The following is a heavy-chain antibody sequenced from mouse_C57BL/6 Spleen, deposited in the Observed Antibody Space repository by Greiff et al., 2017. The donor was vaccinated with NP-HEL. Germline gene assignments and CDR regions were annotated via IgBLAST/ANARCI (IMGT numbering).Heavy chain of an antibody. CDR2: IDPETGGT. CDR1: GYTFTDYE. D-gene: IGHD1-1*01. J-gene: IGHJ1*03. Sequence: QVQLQQSGAELVRPGASVTLSCKASGYTFTDYEMHWVKQTPVHGLEWIGAIDPETGGTAYNQKFKGKAILTADKSSSTAYMELRSLTSEDSAVYYCTDCYPRGGYFDVWGTGTTVTVSS. V-gene: IGHV1-15*01. CDR3: TDCYPRGGYFDV.